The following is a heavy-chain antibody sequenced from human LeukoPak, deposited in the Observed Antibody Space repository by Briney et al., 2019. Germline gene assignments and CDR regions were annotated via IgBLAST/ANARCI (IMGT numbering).Heavy chain of an antibody. Sequence: SQTLSLTCTVSAGSINSGDYYWSWIRQPAGKGLEWIGRIYSPGTNYNYNPSLKSRVTISIDTSKHQFSLNLTSVTAADTAVYYCARGIGTSYDSSRDAFDIWGQGTMVTVSS. J-gene: IGHJ3*02. CDR1: AGSINSGDYY. CDR2: IYSPGT. D-gene: IGHD3-22*01. CDR3: ARGIGTSYDSSRDAFDI. V-gene: IGHV4-61*02.